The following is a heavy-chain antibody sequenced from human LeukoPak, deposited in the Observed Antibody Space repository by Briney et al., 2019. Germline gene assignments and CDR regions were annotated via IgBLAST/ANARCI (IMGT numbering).Heavy chain of an antibody. CDR3: AKDRNIGVVVNLFDY. Sequence: GGSLRLSCAASGFTFSSYAMHWVRQAPGKGLEWVSAISGSGGSTYYADSVKGRFTISRDNSKNTLYLQMNSLRAEDTAVYYCAKDRNIGVVVNLFDYWGQGTLVTVSS. CDR1: GFTFSSYA. CDR2: ISGSGGST. V-gene: IGHV3-23*01. J-gene: IGHJ4*02. D-gene: IGHD3-22*01.